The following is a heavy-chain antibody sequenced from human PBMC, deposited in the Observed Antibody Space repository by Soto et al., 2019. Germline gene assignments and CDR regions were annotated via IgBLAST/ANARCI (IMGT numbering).Heavy chain of an antibody. CDR2: IYVTGAV. J-gene: IGHJ5*02. Sequence: PSETLSLTCSVSGAALNSGNYYWSWIHQVPGKGLEWIGHIYVTGAVDYNPSLRDRITISQDTSGRQFSLNLRLVTAADTAVYYCARLRIATNNYKWFDPWGQGTLVTVSS. CDR3: ARLRIATNNYKWFDP. V-gene: IGHV4-31*03. D-gene: IGHD2-21*01. CDR1: GAALNSGNYY.